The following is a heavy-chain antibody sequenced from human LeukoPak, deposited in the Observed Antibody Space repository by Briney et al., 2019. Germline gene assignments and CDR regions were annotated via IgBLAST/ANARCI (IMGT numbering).Heavy chain of an antibody. CDR1: GYTFTSDG. J-gene: IGHJ4*02. D-gene: IGHD3-22*01. V-gene: IGHV1-18*01. CDR2: ISAYNGNT. CDR3: ARPYYYDSTGYYQYYFDY. Sequence: ASVKVSCKASGYTFTSDGISWVRQAPGQGLEWMGWISAYNGNTNYAQKLQGRVTMTTDTSTSTAYMELRSLRSDDTAVYYCARPYYYDSTGYYQYYFDYWGQGTLVTVSS.